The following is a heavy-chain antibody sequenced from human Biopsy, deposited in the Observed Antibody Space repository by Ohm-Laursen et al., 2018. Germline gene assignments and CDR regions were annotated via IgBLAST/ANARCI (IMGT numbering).Heavy chain of an antibody. D-gene: IGHD3-9*01. CDR1: GSTFAGYY. CDR3: ARVPAYPSIDGYYGLDL. CDR2: INPNSGNA. V-gene: IGHV1-2*02. Sequence: SVTVSCKAYGSTFAGYYLHCVRQPPGHGLEWLGWINPNSGNANYAQSFQGRLTVTRDTSISTAYMELTSLTFGDTAIYYCARVPAYPSIDGYYGLDLWGQGTTVIVSS. J-gene: IGHJ6*02.